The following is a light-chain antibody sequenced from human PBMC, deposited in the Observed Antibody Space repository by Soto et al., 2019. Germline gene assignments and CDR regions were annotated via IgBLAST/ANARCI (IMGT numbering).Light chain of an antibody. J-gene: IGLJ7*01. CDR3: ATWDDSLNGPV. V-gene: IGLV1-44*01. CDR1: NSNIGSNT. Sequence: QSVLTQPPSASGTPGQSLTISCSGSNSNIGSNTVHWYQQLPGAAPKLLIHSKTPRPSGVPDRFSGSKSGTSASLDISGLQSEDEADYYCATWDDSLNGPVFGGGTQLTVL. CDR2: SKT.